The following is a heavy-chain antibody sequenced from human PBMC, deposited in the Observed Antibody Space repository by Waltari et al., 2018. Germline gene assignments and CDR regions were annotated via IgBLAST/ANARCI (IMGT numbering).Heavy chain of an antibody. CDR3: ARHRRAAAGTNYMDV. Sequence: QVQLQESGPGLVKPSETLSLTCTVSGGSISSYYWSWIRQPPGKGLEWIGYIYYRGGTNYNPSPKSRVTISVDTSKNQFSLKLSSVTAADTAVYYCARHRRAAAGTNYMDVWGKGTTVTISS. D-gene: IGHD6-13*01. CDR1: GGSISSYY. V-gene: IGHV4-59*08. CDR2: IYYRGGT. J-gene: IGHJ6*03.